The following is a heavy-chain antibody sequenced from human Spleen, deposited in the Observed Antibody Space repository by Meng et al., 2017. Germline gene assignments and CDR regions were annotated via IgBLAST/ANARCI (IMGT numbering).Heavy chain of an antibody. CDR3: AREKSPGHFDY. Sequence: QVQLVQSGAEVKKPGASVKVSCKASGYTFTAYIIHWVRQAPGQRLEWLGTINPDGVSTNYALNLQGRVSMTRDTSTSTVYMELSSLRSEDTAVYYCAREKSPGHFDYWGQGTLVTVSS. J-gene: IGHJ4*02. CDR1: GYTFTAYI. V-gene: IGHV1-46*01. CDR2: INPDGVST.